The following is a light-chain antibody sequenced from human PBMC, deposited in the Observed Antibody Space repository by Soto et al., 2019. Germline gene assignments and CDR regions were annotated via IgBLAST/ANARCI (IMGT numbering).Light chain of an antibody. CDR2: DVS. V-gene: IGLV2-11*01. CDR3: CSYAGSYTLV. J-gene: IGLJ3*02. CDR1: SSDVGAYNF. Sequence: QSALTQPRSVSGYPGQSVTISCTGTSSDVGAYNFVSWYQQHPGRVPKLMIYDVSRRPSGVPDRFSGSKSGNTASLTISGLQADDEADYYCCSYAGSYTLVFGGGNKVTVL.